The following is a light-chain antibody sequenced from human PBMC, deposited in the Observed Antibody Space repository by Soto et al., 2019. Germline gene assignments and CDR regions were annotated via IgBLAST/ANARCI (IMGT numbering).Light chain of an antibody. CDR2: KAS. CDR1: QNVSSW. J-gene: IGKJ1*01. CDR3: QPSYSPPVWP. Sequence: DIQVTQSPSTLSASVGDRVTITCRASQNVSSWLAWYQHRPGKAPILLIYKASTLENGVPSRFSGSGSGTEYTLTISSLQPEDFATHYCQPSYSPPVWPFGQGTKV. V-gene: IGKV1-5*03.